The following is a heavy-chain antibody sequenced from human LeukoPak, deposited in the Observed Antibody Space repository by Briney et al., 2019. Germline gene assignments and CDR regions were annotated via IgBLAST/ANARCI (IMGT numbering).Heavy chain of an antibody. V-gene: IGHV3-30*03. D-gene: IGHD1-26*01. Sequence: PGRSLRLSCAASGFTFSRYGMHWVRQTPGKGLEWVAVISYDASNKYYADSVKGRFTISRDNAKNSLYLQMSSLRAEDTALYYCARTNSFSYVHYYYYMDVWGKGTTVTVSS. CDR3: ARTNSFSYVHYYYYMDV. J-gene: IGHJ6*03. CDR2: ISYDASNK. CDR1: GFTFSRYG.